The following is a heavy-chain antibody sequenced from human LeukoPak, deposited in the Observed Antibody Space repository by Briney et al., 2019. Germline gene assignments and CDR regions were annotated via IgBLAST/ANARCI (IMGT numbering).Heavy chain of an antibody. J-gene: IGHJ4*02. Sequence: ASVKVSCKASGYTFASYGIIWVRPAPGQGLEWMGWISAYNGDTNYAQKLQGRVTMTTDTFTSTAYMELRSLRSDDTAVYYCARSDYADYWGPGTLVTVSS. CDR1: GYTFASYG. CDR2: ISAYNGDT. V-gene: IGHV1-18*01. D-gene: IGHD4-17*01. CDR3: ARSDYADY.